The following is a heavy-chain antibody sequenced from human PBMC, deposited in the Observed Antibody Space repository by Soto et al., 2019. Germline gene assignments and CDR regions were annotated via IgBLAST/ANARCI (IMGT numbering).Heavy chain of an antibody. CDR1: GGSISSGGYY. CDR3: ARTSREFSGSSYYFDY. CDR2: IYYSGST. Sequence: SETLSLTCTVSGGSISSGGYYWSWIRQHPGKGLEWIGYIYYSGSTYYNPSLKSRVTISVDTSKNQFSLKLSSVTAADTAVYYCARTSREFSGSSYYFDYWGQGTLVTVSS. J-gene: IGHJ4*02. V-gene: IGHV4-31*03. D-gene: IGHD5-12*01.